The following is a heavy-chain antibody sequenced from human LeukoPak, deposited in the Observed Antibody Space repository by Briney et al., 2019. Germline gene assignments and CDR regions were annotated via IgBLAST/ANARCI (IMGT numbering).Heavy chain of an antibody. V-gene: IGHV1-18*01. CDR1: GCTFTSYG. D-gene: IGHD5-12*01. CDR3: ARDSGNSFAFDI. CDR2: ISTYNGNT. J-gene: IGHJ3*02. Sequence: ASVKVSCKASGCTFTSYGLNWVRQAPGQGLEWMGWISTYNGNTNYAQKFQGRVIMTTDTSTSTAYMELRSLRSDDTAVYYCARDSGNSFAFDIWGQGTMVTVSS.